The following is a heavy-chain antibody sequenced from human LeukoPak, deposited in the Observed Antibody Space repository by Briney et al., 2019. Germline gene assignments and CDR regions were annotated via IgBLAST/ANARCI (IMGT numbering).Heavy chain of an antibody. CDR3: ARVTYGSGTYGAFDY. D-gene: IGHD3-10*01. Sequence: PGGSLRLSCAASGFTFSSSGMHWVRQAPGKGLEWVSTISGSGDNTYYADSVKGRFTISRDNSKNTLYLQMNSLRAEDTAVYYCARVTYGSGTYGAFDYWGQGTLVTVSS. CDR1: GFTFSSSG. J-gene: IGHJ4*02. CDR2: ISGSGDNT. V-gene: IGHV3-23*01.